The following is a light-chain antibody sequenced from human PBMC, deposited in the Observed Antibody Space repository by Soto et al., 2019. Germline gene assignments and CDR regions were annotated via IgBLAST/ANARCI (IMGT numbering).Light chain of an antibody. CDR1: QSVSSN. Sequence: EIVMTQSPATLSVSPGARATLSCRASQSVSSNLAWDQQKPGQAPRLLIYGASTRATGIPARFSGSGSGTEFTLTISSLQSEDFAVYYCQQYNNWPLYTLGHWTKLEIK. V-gene: IGKV3-15*01. CDR2: GAS. CDR3: QQYNNWPLYT. J-gene: IGKJ2*01.